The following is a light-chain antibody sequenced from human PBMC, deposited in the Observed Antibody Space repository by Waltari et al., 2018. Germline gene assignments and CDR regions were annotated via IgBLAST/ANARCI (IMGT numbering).Light chain of an antibody. CDR2: KVS. CDR1: QSPVHSXGNTY. Sequence: DVVMTQSPLSLPVTLGQPASXSCRXSQSPVHSXGNTYXNWFQQRPGQSPRRLIYKVSKRDSGVPDRFSXSGSVXDFTLKIXXXXAEDVGXYYXMQGSHWPRTFGQGTKXEI. V-gene: IGKV2-30*02. J-gene: IGKJ2*01. CDR3: MQGSHWPRT.